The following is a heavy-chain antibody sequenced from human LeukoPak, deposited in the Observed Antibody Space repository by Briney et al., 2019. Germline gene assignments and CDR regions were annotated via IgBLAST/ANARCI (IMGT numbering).Heavy chain of an antibody. CDR2: IYPGDSDT. CDR3: ARAGYSNRWDGVDY. J-gene: IGHJ4*02. CDR1: GYRFSSYW. D-gene: IGHD2/OR15-2a*01. Sequence: GESLKISCTNSGYRFSSYWIGWVRQMPGKGLEWMGIIYPGDSDTRYNPSFQGQVTISVDKSINTAYLQWSSLKASDSAMYYCARAGYSNRWDGVDYWGQGTLVTVSS. V-gene: IGHV5-51*01.